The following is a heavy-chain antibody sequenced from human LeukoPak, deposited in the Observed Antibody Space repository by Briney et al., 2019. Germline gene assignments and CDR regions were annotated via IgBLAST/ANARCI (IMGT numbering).Heavy chain of an antibody. CDR3: ASGLDYDLADH. CDR2: TTTDGRTT. Sequence: GGSLRLSCAASGFTFSSYWMHWVRQAPGKGLVWVSRTTTDGRTTRYADSVKGRFTISRDNAKNTLYLQMNSLRAEDTAVYYCASGLDYDLADHWGQGTLVTVSS. V-gene: IGHV3-74*01. CDR1: GFTFSSYW. J-gene: IGHJ4*02. D-gene: IGHD3-3*01.